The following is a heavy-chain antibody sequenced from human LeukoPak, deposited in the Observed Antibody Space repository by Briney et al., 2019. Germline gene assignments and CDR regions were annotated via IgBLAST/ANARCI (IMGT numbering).Heavy chain of an antibody. D-gene: IGHD3-22*01. CDR2: ISSSSSYI. CDR3: ARGEPYYYDSSGYYCDTDY. J-gene: IGHJ4*02. V-gene: IGHV3-21*01. Sequence: PGGSLRLSCAASGFTFSSYSMNWVRQAPGKGLEWVSSISSSSSYIYYADSVKGRFTISRDNAKNSLYLQMNSLRAEDTAVYYCARGEPYYYDSSGYYCDTDYWGQGTLVTVSS. CDR1: GFTFSSYS.